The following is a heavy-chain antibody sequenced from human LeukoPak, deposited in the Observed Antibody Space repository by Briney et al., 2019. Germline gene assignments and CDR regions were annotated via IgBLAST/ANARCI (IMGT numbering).Heavy chain of an antibody. CDR3: ATYDSSDYYLADY. CDR1: GFTFSSYA. J-gene: IGHJ4*02. Sequence: GGSLRLSRAASGFTFSSYAMSWVRQAPGKGLEWVSAISGSGGSTYYADSVKGRFTISRDNSKNTLYLQMNSLRAEDTAVYYCATYDSSDYYLADYWGQGTLVTVSS. D-gene: IGHD3-22*01. V-gene: IGHV3-23*01. CDR2: ISGSGGST.